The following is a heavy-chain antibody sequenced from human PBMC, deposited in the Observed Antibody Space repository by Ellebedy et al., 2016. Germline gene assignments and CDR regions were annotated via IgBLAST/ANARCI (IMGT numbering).Heavy chain of an antibody. CDR3: AREWSAFDV. D-gene: IGHD1-26*01. Sequence: SETLSLICTVSGGSISSYYWSWIRQPPGKGLEWIGYIHYSGSTNYNPSLKSRVTTSVDTSKNQLSLKLSSVTTADTAVYYCAREWSAFDVWGQGTMVTVSS. CDR2: IHYSGST. V-gene: IGHV4-59*01. J-gene: IGHJ3*01. CDR1: GGSISSYY.